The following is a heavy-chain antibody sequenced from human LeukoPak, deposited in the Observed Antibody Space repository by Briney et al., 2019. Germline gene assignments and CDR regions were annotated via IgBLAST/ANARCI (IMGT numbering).Heavy chain of an antibody. D-gene: IGHD2-15*01. CDR1: GFTVSNKY. V-gene: IGHV3-53*01. Sequence: GGSLRLSCAASGFTVSNKYMSWVRQAPGKGLECVSVIYDGGNTYYADSVKGRFTISRDNSKNTLYPQLNSLTAEDTAVYYCARGGASELYYFDYWGQGTLVTVSS. CDR2: IYDGGNT. J-gene: IGHJ4*02. CDR3: ARGGASELYYFDY.